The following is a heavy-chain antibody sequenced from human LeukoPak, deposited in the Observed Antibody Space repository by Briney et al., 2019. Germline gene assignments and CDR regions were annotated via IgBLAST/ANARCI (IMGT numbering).Heavy chain of an antibody. CDR1: GGSISSYY. J-gene: IGHJ3*01. CDR3: ARIAVVTQGDAFDL. V-gene: IGHV4-4*07. CDR2: IYTSGST. D-gene: IGHD4-23*01. Sequence: PSETLSLTCTVSGGSISSYYWSWIRQPAGKGLEWIGRIYTSGSTNYNPSLKSRVTMSVDTSKNQFSLKLSSVTAADTAVYYCARIAVVTQGDAFDLWGRGTLVTVSS.